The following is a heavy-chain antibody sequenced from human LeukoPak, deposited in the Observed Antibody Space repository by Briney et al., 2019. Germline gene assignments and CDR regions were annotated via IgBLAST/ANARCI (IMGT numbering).Heavy chain of an antibody. D-gene: IGHD3-16*02. CDR1: GFTFSSYA. CDR2: ISYDGSNK. V-gene: IGHV3-30-3*01. Sequence: GGSLRLSCAASGFTFSSYAMHWVRQAPGKGLEWVAVISYDGSNKYYADSVKGRFTISRDNSKNTLYLQMNSLRAEDTAVYYCTTDHAFGGVIDYYFDYWGQGTLVTVSS. J-gene: IGHJ4*02. CDR3: TTDHAFGGVIDYYFDY.